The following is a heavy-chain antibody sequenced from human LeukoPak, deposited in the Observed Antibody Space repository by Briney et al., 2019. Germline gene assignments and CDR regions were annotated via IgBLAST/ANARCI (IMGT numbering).Heavy chain of an antibody. V-gene: IGHV4-34*01. D-gene: IGHD3-3*01. CDR1: GGSFSGYY. Sequence: SETLSLTCAVYGGSFSGYYWSWIRQPPGKGLEGIGEINHSGSTNYNPSLKSRVTISVDTSKNQFSLKLSSVTAADTAVYYCARLSGYYTGRWSSRYYYYYMDVWGKGTTVTVSS. J-gene: IGHJ6*03. CDR2: INHSGST. CDR3: ARLSGYYTGRWSSRYYYYYMDV.